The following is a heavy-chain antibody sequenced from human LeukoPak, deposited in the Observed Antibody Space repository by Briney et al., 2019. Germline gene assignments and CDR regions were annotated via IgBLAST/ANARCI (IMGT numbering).Heavy chain of an antibody. Sequence: SVKVSCKASGSTFSSYAISWVRQAPGQGLEWMGGIIPIFGTANYAQKFQGRVTITADESTSTAYMELSSLRSEDTAVYYCARWGDSSGYYYWFDPWGQGTLVTVSS. D-gene: IGHD3-22*01. CDR2: IIPIFGTA. CDR1: GSTFSSYA. V-gene: IGHV1-69*01. CDR3: ARWGDSSGYYYWFDP. J-gene: IGHJ5*02.